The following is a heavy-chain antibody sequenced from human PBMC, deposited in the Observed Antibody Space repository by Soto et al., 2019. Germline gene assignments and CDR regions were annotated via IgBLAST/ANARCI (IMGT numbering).Heavy chain of an antibody. CDR3: AKRSERLVTSDFDC. CDR1: GFRFSCYG. V-gene: IGHV3-30*18. J-gene: IGHJ4*01. D-gene: IGHD3-9*01. CDR2: ISSDETAT. Sequence: QVQLVASGGGVVQPGTSMSRSCAASGFRFSCYGLYWVLQAPGNGLEWDATISSDETATYYSASVKGRFTISRDNSRNPPYLQMKSLRPEDTAMYPGAKRSERLVTSDFDCLGHGALVTFSS.